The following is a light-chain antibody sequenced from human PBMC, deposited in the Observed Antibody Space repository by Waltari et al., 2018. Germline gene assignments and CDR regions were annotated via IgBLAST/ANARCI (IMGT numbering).Light chain of an antibody. Sequence: SSELTQDPTVSVALGQTVRITYQGDSLRRYYPSWYQQRPGQAPILVLYGQNSRPSGIPDRFSGSIAGNTASVTITGAQAEDEADYYCHSRDSSSTRFFGGGTRLTV. CDR1: SLRRYY. J-gene: IGLJ2*01. V-gene: IGLV3-19*01. CDR2: GQN. CDR3: HSRDSSSTRF.